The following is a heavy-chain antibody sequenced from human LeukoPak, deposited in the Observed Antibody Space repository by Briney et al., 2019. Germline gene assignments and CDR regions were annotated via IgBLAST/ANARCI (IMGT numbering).Heavy chain of an antibody. J-gene: IGHJ5*02. CDR1: GFTFSSYW. Sequence: PGGSLRLSCAASGFTFSSYWMSWVRQAPGKGLEWVANIRQDGSDKYYVDSVKGRFTISRDNARNTLYLQMNSLIVEDTAVYYCASSGRGYSSPPFDPWGQGTLVTVSS. D-gene: IGHD5-18*01. CDR2: IRQDGSDK. V-gene: IGHV3-7*02. CDR3: ASSGRGYSSPPFDP.